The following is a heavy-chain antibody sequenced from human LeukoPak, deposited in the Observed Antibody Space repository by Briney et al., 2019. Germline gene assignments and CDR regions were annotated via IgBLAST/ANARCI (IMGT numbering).Heavy chain of an antibody. J-gene: IGHJ5*02. Sequence: GASLRLSCAASGFTSSSNAMGWVRQAPGKGREWVSAISPGGSPYYADSVKGRFTISRDNSKNTLYLQMNSLRAEDTAVYYCVKRELYIVATTWGQGTLVTVSS. D-gene: IGHD5-12*01. CDR2: ISPGGSP. CDR3: VKRELYIVATT. CDR1: GFTSSSNA. V-gene: IGHV3-23*01.